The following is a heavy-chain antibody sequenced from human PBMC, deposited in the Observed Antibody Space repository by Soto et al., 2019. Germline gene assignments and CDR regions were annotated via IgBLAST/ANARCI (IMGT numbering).Heavy chain of an antibody. CDR3: ARVYYYGSGSYYKPYYYYGMDV. V-gene: IGHV1-46*01. D-gene: IGHD3-10*01. Sequence: GASVKVSCEASGYTFTSYYMHCVRQAPGQGLEWMGIINPSGGSTSYAQKFQGRVTMTRDTSTSTVYMELSSLRSEDTAVYYSARVYYYGSGSYYKPYYYYGMDVWGQGTTVTVSS. CDR1: GYTFTSYY. J-gene: IGHJ6*02. CDR2: INPSGGST.